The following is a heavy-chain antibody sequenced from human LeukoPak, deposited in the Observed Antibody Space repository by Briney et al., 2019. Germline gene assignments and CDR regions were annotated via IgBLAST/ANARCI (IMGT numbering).Heavy chain of an antibody. CDR1: GFTFTSYT. CDR2: ISSTGTYK. J-gene: IGHJ6*03. CDR3: ARGGPGNYYYYMDV. D-gene: IGHD3-10*01. V-gene: IGHV3-21*01. Sequence: GGSLRLSCAASGFTFTSYTMNWVRQAPGKGLGWVXSISSTGTYKYYADSVKGRFTISRDNAKNSLYLQMNSLRAEDTAVYYCARGGPGNYYYYMDVWGKGTTVTVSS.